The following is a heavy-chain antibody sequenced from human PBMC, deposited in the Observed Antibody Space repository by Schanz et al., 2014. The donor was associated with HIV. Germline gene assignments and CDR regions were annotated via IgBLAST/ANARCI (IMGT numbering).Heavy chain of an antibody. CDR2: ISSSGTYI. V-gene: IGHV3-21*01. Sequence: EVQLVESGGGLVKPGGSLRLSCAASGFSFISYSMNWVRQAPGKGLEWVSSISSSGTYIHYADSVKGRFTISRDNAKNSLYLHMSSLRAEDTAVYYCARDAASHSYGSTMDVWGQGTTVTVSS. CDR1: GFSFISYS. J-gene: IGHJ6*02. CDR3: ARDAASHSYGSTMDV. D-gene: IGHD5-18*01.